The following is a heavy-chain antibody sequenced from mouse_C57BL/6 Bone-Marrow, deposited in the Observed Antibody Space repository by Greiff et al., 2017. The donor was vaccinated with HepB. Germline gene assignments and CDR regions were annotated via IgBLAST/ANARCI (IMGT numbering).Heavy chain of an antibody. CDR2: IYPGSGNT. Sequence: QVQLKQSGPELVKPGASVKISCKASGYSFTSYYIHWVKQRPGQGLEWIGWIYPGSGNTKYNEKFKGKATLTADTSSSTAYMQLSSLTSEDSAVYYCARRLYYTLAYWGQGTLVTVSA. V-gene: IGHV1-66*01. CDR1: GYSFTSYY. J-gene: IGHJ3*01. D-gene: IGHD2-1*01. CDR3: ARRLYYTLAY.